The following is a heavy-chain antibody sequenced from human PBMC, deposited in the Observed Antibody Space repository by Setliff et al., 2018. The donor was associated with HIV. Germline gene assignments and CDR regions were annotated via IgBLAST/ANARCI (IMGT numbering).Heavy chain of an antibody. CDR1: GGPLCGHY. CDR2: TSHSGKT. V-gene: IGHV4-34*01. Sequence: SETLSLTCAVYGGPLCGHYWSWIRQPPGQGLEWIGETSHSGKTNYNPSLKSRVTISVDTSKNQFSLKLTSVTAADTAVYYCVTSSSWSSRLNFWGPGMLVTVSS. D-gene: IGHD2-2*01. CDR3: VTSSSWSSRLNF. J-gene: IGHJ4*02.